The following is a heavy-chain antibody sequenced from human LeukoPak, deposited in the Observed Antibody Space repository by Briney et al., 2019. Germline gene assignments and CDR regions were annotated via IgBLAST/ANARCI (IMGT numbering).Heavy chain of an antibody. CDR2: FDPEDGET. D-gene: IGHD2-2*02. V-gene: IGHV1-24*01. CDR3: ATDRGGYCSSTSCHTTRGAFDI. CDR1: GYTLTELS. Sequence: ASVKVSCKVSGYTLTELSMHWVRQAPGKGLEWVGGFDPEDGETIYAQKFQGRVTMTEDTSTDTAYMELSSLRSEDTAVYYCATDRGGYCSSTSCHTTRGAFDIWGQGTMVTVSS. J-gene: IGHJ3*02.